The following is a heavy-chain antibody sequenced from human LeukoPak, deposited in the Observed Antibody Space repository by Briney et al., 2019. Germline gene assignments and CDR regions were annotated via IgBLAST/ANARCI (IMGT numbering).Heavy chain of an antibody. CDR2: IKQDGSEK. CDR3: ARELGSFYYYYGMDV. V-gene: IGHV3-7*01. Sequence: GGSLRLSCAASGFTFSSYWMSWVRQAPGKGLEWVANIKQDGSEKYYVDSVKGRFTISRDNAKNSLYLQMNSLRAEDTAVYYCARELGSFYYYYGMDVWGQGTTVTVSS. J-gene: IGHJ6*02. CDR1: GFTFSSYW. D-gene: IGHD7-27*01.